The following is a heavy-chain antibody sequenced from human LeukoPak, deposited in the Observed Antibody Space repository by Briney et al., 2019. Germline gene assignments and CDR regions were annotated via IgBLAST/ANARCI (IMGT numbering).Heavy chain of an antibody. J-gene: IGHJ4*02. CDR2: IWYDGSNK. CDR1: GFTFSSYG. Sequence: PGRSLRLSCAASGFTFSSYGMHWVRQAPGKGLEWVAVIWYDGSNKYYADSVKGRFTISRDNSKNTLYLQMNSLRAEDTAVYYYAKAHMTSEDFWGQGALVTVSS. CDR3: AKAHMTSEDF. V-gene: IGHV3-33*06.